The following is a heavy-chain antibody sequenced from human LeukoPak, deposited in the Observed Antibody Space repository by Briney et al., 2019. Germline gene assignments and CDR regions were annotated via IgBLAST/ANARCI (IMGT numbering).Heavy chain of an antibody. J-gene: IGHJ4*02. CDR3: AKGRRVDADDHFDY. CDR2: SSVYNGNT. CDR1: GYTFMSYG. V-gene: IGHV1-18*01. D-gene: IGHD1-1*01. Sequence: ASVKVSCKASGYTFMSYGIHWVRQAPGQGLEWMGWSSVYNGNTNYAQKFQGRVTMTTDTTTSTAYMELRTLISDDTAVYYCAKGRRVDADDHFDYWGQGTQVTVSS.